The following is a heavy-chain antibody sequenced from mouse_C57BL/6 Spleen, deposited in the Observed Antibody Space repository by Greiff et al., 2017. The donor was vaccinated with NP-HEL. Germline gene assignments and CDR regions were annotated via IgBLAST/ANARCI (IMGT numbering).Heavy chain of an antibody. CDR3: ARETSNFAKGVHFDY. V-gene: IGHV1-80*01. J-gene: IGHJ2*01. D-gene: IGHD2-10*02. CDR2: IYPGDGDT. CDR1: GYAFSSYW. Sequence: VQLLQSGAELVKPGASVKISCKASGYAFSSYWMNWVKQRPGKGLEWIGQIYPGDGDTNYNGKFKGKATLTADKSSSTAYMQLSSLTLEDYGVAFCARETSNFAKGVHFDYWGQGTTLTVSS.